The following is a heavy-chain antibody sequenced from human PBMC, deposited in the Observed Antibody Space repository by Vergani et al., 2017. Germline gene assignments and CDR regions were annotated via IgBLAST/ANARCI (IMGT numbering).Heavy chain of an antibody. CDR3: ARNDGYCSSTSCYTVGYYYYMDV. V-gene: IGHV3-48*04. CDR1: GFDFSSYI. Sequence: QLVESGGGWVQPGGSLRLSCVVSGFDFSSYIMNWVRQAPGKGLEWVSFVSTGTKSQSYAESVKGRFTISRDNAKNSLYLQMNSLRAEDTAVYYCARNDGYCSSTSCYTVGYYYYMDVWGKGTTVTVSS. J-gene: IGHJ6*03. D-gene: IGHD2-2*02. CDR2: VSTGTKSQ.